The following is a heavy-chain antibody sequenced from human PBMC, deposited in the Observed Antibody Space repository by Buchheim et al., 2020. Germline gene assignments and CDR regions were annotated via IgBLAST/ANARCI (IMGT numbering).Heavy chain of an antibody. Sequence: QVQLVQSGAEVMKPGASVKVSCKASGYTFTAYYMHWVRQAPGHGLEWMGWINPDSGDAKYAPKFQGWVTMTSDTSITTAYLELNRLRPDDTAVYYCSREGGISSGGRPYYFDYWGQGTL. CDR2: INPDSGDA. D-gene: IGHD1-26*01. J-gene: IGHJ4*02. CDR3: SREGGISSGGRPYYFDY. CDR1: GYTFTAYY. V-gene: IGHV1-2*04.